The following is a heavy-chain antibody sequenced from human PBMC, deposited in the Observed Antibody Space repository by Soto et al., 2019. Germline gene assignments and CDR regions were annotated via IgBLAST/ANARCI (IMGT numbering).Heavy chain of an antibody. V-gene: IGHV3-23*01. Sequence: GGSLRLSCAASGFTFSSYAMSWVRQAPGKGLEWVSAISGSGGSTYYADSVKGRFTISRDNSKNTLYLQMNSLRAEDTAVYYCAKESRATIFGVVYPLDYWGQGTQVTVSS. CDR1: GFTFSSYA. CDR3: AKESRATIFGVVYPLDY. J-gene: IGHJ4*02. D-gene: IGHD3-3*01. CDR2: ISGSGGST.